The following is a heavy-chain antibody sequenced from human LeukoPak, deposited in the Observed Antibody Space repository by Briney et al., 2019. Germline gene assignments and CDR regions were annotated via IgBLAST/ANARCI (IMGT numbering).Heavy chain of an antibody. CDR3: ARARGYCSSTSCLGHPNWFDP. CDR2: INPNSGGT. Sequence: ASVKVYCKASGYTFTGYYMHWVRQAPGQGLEWMRWINPNSGGTNYAQKFQGWVTMTRDTSISTAYMELSRLRSDDTAVYYCARARGYCSSTSCLGHPNWFDPWGQGTLVTVSS. V-gene: IGHV1-2*04. J-gene: IGHJ5*02. CDR1: GYTFTGYY. D-gene: IGHD2-2*01.